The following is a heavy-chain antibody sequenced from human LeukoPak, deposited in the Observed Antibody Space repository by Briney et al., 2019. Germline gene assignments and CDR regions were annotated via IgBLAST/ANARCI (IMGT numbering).Heavy chain of an antibody. CDR1: GGTSNKYA. V-gene: IGHV1-69*05. J-gene: IGHJ4*02. CDR2: LIPIIGTA. CDR3: ARGRDYLDY. Sequence: ASVKVSCTASGGTSNKYAINWVRQAPGQGLEWMGGLIPIIGTANSAQKFQGRVTITTDESTSTAYMELSSLRSDDTAVYYCARGRDYLDYWGQGTLVTVSS.